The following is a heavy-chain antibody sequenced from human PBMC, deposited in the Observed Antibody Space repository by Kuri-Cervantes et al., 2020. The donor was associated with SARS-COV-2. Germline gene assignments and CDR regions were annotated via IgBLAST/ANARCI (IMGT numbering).Heavy chain of an antibody. CDR2: IWYDGSNK. CDR1: GFTFSSYG. Sequence: LSLTCAASGFTFSSYGMHWVRQAPGKGLEWVAVIWYDGSNKYYADSVKGRFTISRDNSKNTLYLQMGSLRAEDMAVYYCARVHTPKAYYYYGMDVWGQGTTVTVSS. V-gene: IGHV3-33*01. CDR3: ARVHTPKAYYYYGMDV. J-gene: IGHJ6*02.